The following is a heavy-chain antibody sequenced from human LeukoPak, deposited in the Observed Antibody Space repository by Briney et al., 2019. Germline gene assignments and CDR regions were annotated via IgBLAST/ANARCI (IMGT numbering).Heavy chain of an antibody. Sequence: GGSLRLSCAASGFTFDDYAMHWVRQAPGKGLEWVSGISWNSGSIGYADSVKGRFTISRDNAKNSLYLQMNSLRAEDMALYYCAKDSNYDFWSGYPDYWGRGTLVTVSS. D-gene: IGHD3-3*01. CDR3: AKDSNYDFWSGYPDY. CDR2: ISWNSGSI. J-gene: IGHJ4*02. V-gene: IGHV3-9*03. CDR1: GFTFDDYA.